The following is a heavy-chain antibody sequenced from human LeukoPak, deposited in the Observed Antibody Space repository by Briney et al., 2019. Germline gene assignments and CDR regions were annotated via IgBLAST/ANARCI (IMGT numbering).Heavy chain of an antibody. J-gene: IGHJ6*04. Sequence: PGGSLRLSCAASGFTFRNYFMSWVRQAPGKGLEWLSSISTSSSHIYYTDSVKGRFTISRDNAKNSLSLQMNNLTLDDTAVYYCAELGITMIGGVWGKGTTVTISS. V-gene: IGHV3-21*01. CDR3: AELGITMIGGV. CDR2: ISTSSSHI. D-gene: IGHD3-10*02. CDR1: GFTFRNYF.